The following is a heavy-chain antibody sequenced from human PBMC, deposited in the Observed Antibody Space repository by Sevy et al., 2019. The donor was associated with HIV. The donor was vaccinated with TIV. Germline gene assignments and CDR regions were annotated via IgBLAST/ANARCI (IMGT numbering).Heavy chain of an antibody. CDR1: GDSVSGGNYY. V-gene: IGHV4-61*01. CDR3: ARGLFDY. Sequence: SETLSLTCTVSGDSVSGGNYYWSWIRQPPGKGLEWIGYIYYGGSTNYKPSLKSRVTISIDTSKNQFSLRLTSVTAADTAVYYCARGLFDYWGQGTLVTVSS. CDR2: IYYGGST. J-gene: IGHJ4*02.